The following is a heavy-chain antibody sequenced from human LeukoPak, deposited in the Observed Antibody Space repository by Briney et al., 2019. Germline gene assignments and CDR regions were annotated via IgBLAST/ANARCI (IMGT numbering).Heavy chain of an antibody. CDR1: GGSFSGYY. Sequence: SETLSLTCAVYGGSFSGYYWSWIRQPPGEGLEWIGEINHSGSTNYNPSLKSRVTISVDTSKNQFSLKLSSVTAADAAVYYCARGRGDSSSSYYFDYWGQGTLVTVSS. J-gene: IGHJ4*02. CDR2: INHSGST. D-gene: IGHD6-13*01. CDR3: ARGRGDSSSSYYFDY. V-gene: IGHV4-34*01.